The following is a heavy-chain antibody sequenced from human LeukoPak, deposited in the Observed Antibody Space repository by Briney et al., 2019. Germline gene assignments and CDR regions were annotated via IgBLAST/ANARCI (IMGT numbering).Heavy chain of an antibody. J-gene: IGHJ6*03. CDR1: GDSISSYY. Sequence: SETLSLTCTVSGDSISSYYWSWIRQPPGKGLEWIGYIYYSGNTNYNPSLKSRVTISADTSKNQISLKLSSVTAADTAVYYCARVGGYSGYDYPLYYYYYMDVWGKGTTVTVSS. CDR2: IYYSGNT. D-gene: IGHD5-12*01. V-gene: IGHV4-59*01. CDR3: ARVGGYSGYDYPLYYYYYMDV.